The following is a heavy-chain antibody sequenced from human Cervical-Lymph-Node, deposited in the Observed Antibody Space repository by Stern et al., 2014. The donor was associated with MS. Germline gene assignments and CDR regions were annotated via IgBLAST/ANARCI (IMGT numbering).Heavy chain of an antibody. V-gene: IGHV3-21*01. CDR3: TGRINMIAVAQGYGYGMDV. D-gene: IGHD3-22*01. CDR2: ITSSSSYI. J-gene: IGHJ6*02. Sequence: EVQLVESGGGLVNRGGSLRLSCAASGFTFSSYGMNWVRQAPGQGLEWVSSITSSSSYIYYADSVKGRFPISRDDAKNSLYLQMNSLGAEDTAVYYCTGRINMIAVAQGYGYGMDVWGQGTTVTVSS. CDR1: GFTFSSYG.